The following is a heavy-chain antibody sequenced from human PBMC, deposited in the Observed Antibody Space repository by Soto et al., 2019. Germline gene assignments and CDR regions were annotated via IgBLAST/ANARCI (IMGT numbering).Heavy chain of an antibody. D-gene: IGHD3-16*01. CDR3: AREGGTSAFDI. CDR1: GDTFSSYT. Sequence: QVQLVQSGAEVKKPGSSVKVSCKASGDTFSSYTISWVRRAPGQGLEWMGRIISVLGIPNYAQKFQGRLTLTADKSPNTAYMELTSLTSEGTAVYYCAREGGTSAFDIWGQGTVVTVAS. J-gene: IGHJ3*02. CDR2: IISVLGIP. V-gene: IGHV1-69*08.